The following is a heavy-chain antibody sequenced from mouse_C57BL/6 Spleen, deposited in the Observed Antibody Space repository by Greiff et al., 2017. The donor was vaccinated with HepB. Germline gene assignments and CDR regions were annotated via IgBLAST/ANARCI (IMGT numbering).Heavy chain of an antibody. J-gene: IGHJ2*01. Sequence: VQLQQSGPELVKPGASVKISCKASGYSFTGYYMNWVKQSPEKSLEWIGEINPSTGGTTYNQKFKAKATLTVDKSSSTAYMQLKSLTSEDSAVYYCARGEVYFDYWGQGTTLTVSS. V-gene: IGHV1-42*01. CDR2: INPSTGGT. CDR1: GYSFTGYY. CDR3: ARGEVYFDY.